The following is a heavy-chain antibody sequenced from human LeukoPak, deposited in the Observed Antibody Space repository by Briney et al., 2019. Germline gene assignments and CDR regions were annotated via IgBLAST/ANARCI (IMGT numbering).Heavy chain of an antibody. CDR2: ISGSGGST. D-gene: IGHD3-10*01. CDR3: AKVPLLWFGESHFDY. Sequence: GGSLRLSCAASEFTFSNYWMTWVRQAPGKGLEWVSAISGSGGSTYYADSVKGRFTISRDNSKNTLYLQMNSLRAEDTAVYYCAKVPLLWFGESHFDYWGQGTLVTVSS. V-gene: IGHV3-23*01. CDR1: EFTFSNYW. J-gene: IGHJ4*02.